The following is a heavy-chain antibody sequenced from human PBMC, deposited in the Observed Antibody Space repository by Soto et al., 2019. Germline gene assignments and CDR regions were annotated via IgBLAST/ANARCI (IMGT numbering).Heavy chain of an antibody. CDR2: ISFDGKKS. D-gene: IGHD2-15*01. CDR3: ARPAYCRGCSCYTGPKHFQH. J-gene: IGHJ1*01. V-gene: IGHV3-30*09. CDR1: GFVLSGYA. Sequence: QVQLVESGGGVVQPGGSLRLSCAASGFVLSGYAMHWVRQAPGKGLEWVAVISFDGKKSYYADSVKGRFAISRDTSQNTVVLQMNSLRPADTAVYYCARPAYCRGCSCYTGPKHFQHWGQGALVSVSS.